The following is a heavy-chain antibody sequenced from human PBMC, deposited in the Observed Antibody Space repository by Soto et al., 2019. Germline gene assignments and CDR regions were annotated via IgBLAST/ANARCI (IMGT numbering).Heavy chain of an antibody. V-gene: IGHV3-48*03. D-gene: IGHD5-18*01. Sequence: PGGSLRLSCSGSGFTFSNYEMSWVRQAPGKGLEWVSSVSPDGSAVFYADSVKGRFTISRENAKSSLYLRMNSLRAEDTAVYYCASLWGRQLWLPPPWGQGTLVTVS. J-gene: IGHJ5*02. CDR3: ASLWGRQLWLPPP. CDR1: GFTFSNYE. CDR2: VSPDGSAV.